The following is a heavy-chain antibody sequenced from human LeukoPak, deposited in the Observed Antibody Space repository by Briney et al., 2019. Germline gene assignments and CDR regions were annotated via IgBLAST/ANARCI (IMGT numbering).Heavy chain of an antibody. Sequence: ASVKVSCKASGYTFIDYYMHWVRQAPGQGLEWMGWINPNSGDTKYAQRFRGRVTMTRDTSISTAYMELSRLRSDDTAVYYCARFAGSVWVNYYLDYWGQGTLVTVSS. CDR3: ARFAGSVWVNYYLDY. J-gene: IGHJ4*02. CDR2: INPNSGDT. V-gene: IGHV1-2*02. D-gene: IGHD3-16*01. CDR1: GYTFIDYY.